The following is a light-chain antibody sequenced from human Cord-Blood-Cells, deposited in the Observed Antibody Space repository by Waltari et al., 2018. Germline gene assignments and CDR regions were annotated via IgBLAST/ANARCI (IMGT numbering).Light chain of an antibody. CDR2: AAS. J-gene: IGKJ1*01. Sequence: DIQMTQSPSSMSASVGDSVTTTCRASQSISSYLIWYQKKPGKAPKLLIYAASSLQSGVPSMFSGSGSGADFTLTISSLRREDFATYYCQQSYSTPPFGQGTKVEIK. CDR3: QQSYSTPP. V-gene: IGKV1-39*01. CDR1: QSISSY.